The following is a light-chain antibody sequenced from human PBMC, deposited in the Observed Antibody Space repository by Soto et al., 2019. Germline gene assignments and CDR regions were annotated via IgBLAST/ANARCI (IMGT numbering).Light chain of an antibody. Sequence: QSALTQPASVSGSPGQSITISCTGTSTDVGSYNVFSWYQQHPGKAPKLIIYEGNKRPAGVSNRFSGSKSGNTASLTDSGLQAEDEADYCCCSYAYTFSVFGRGTKLTVL. CDR3: CSYAYTFSV. CDR2: EGN. V-gene: IGLV2-23*01. CDR1: STDVGSYNV. J-gene: IGLJ3*02.